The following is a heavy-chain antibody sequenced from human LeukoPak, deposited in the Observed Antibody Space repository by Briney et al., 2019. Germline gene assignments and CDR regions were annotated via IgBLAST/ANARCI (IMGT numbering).Heavy chain of an antibody. V-gene: IGHV3-9*01. J-gene: IGHJ3*02. D-gene: IGHD3-9*01. CDR2: ISWNSGSI. CDR1: GFTFDDYA. CDR3: AKDIADDILTGYYTPRAFDT. Sequence: QSGGSLGLSCAASGFTFDDYAMHWVRQAPGKGLEWVSGISWNSGSIGYADSVKGRFTISRDNAKNSLYLQMNSLRAEDTALYYCAKDIADDILTGYYTPRAFDTWGQGTMVTVSS.